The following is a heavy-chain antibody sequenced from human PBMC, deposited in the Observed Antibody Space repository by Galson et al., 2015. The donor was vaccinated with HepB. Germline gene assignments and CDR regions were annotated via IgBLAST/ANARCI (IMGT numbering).Heavy chain of an antibody. Sequence: SLRLSCAASGFTFSSYSMNWVRQAPGKGLERVSSISSSSSYIYYADSVKGRFTISRDNAKNSLYLQMNSLRAEDTAVYYCARDSGAEMFVWLANPQNNWFDPWGQGTLVTVSS. V-gene: IGHV3-21*01. CDR2: ISSSSSYI. J-gene: IGHJ5*02. CDR1: GFTFSSYS. D-gene: IGHD6-19*01. CDR3: ARDSGAEMFVWLANPQNNWFDP.